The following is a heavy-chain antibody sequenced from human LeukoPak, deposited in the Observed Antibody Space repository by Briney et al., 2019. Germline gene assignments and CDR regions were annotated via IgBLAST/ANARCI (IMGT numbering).Heavy chain of an antibody. V-gene: IGHV4-61*02. CDR3: ASLSQQLVPDYYYMDV. CDR1: GGSISSGSYY. Sequence: SETLSLTCSVSGGSISSGSYYWSWIRQPAGKGLEWIGRIYTSGNTNYNPSLKSRVTISVDTSKNQFSLNLNSVTAADTAVYYCASLSQQLVPDYYYMDVWGKGTTVTVSS. CDR2: IYTSGNT. J-gene: IGHJ6*03. D-gene: IGHD6-13*01.